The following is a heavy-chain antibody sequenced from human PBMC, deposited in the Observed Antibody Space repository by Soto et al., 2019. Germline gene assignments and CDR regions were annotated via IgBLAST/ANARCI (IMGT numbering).Heavy chain of an antibody. D-gene: IGHD3-3*01. CDR2: IKSKTDGGTT. V-gene: IGHV3-15*07. CDR3: TTYYDFWSGYNDY. CDR1: GFTFSNAW. Sequence: GGSLRLSCAASGFTFSNAWMNWVRQAPGKGLEWVGRIKSKTDGGTTDYAAPMKGRFTISRDDSKNTLYLQMNSLKTEDTAVYYCTTYYDFWSGYNDYWGQGTLVTVSS. J-gene: IGHJ4*02.